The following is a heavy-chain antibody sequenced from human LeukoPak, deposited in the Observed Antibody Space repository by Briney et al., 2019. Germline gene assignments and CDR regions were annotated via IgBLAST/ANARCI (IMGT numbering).Heavy chain of an antibody. CDR3: ARDLGYASETNYGMDV. CDR2: ISYDESNK. CDR1: GFPFSSYP. D-gene: IGHD3-10*01. V-gene: IGHV3-30-3*01. J-gene: IGHJ6*02. Sequence: GSLRLSCAPSGFPFSSYPMHWVRQAPGKGLEWVAVISYDESNKYYADSVKGRFTISRDNSKNTLYLQMNSLRAEDTAVYYCARDLGYASETNYGMDVWGQGTTVTVFS.